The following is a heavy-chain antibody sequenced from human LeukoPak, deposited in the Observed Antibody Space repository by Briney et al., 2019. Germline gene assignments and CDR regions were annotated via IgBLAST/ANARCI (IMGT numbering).Heavy chain of an antibody. J-gene: IGHJ4*02. CDR2: IRSSDGST. CDR3: AKDSGAAIDHFDY. Sequence: PGGSLRLSCTASGFTFKSYWMHWVRQAPGRGLEWVPGIRSSDGSTYYADSVKGRFTISRDKSKNTLYLQMNSLRAEDTAIYYCAKDSGAAIDHFDYWGQGTLVTVSS. V-gene: IGHV3-23*01. D-gene: IGHD3-9*01. CDR1: GFTFKSYW.